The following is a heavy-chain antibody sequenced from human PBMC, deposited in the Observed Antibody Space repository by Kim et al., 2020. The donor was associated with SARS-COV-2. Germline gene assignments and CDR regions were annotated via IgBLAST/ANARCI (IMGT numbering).Heavy chain of an antibody. J-gene: IGHJ6*02. CDR2: INTNTGNP. Sequence: ASVKVSCKASGYTFTSYAMNWVRQAPGQGLEWMGWINTNTGNPTYAQGFTGRFVFSLDTSVSTAYLQISSLKAEDTAVYYCARDPRITIFGVVIYYYYGMDVWGQGTRVTVSS. CDR3: ARDPRITIFGVVIYYYYGMDV. V-gene: IGHV7-4-1*02. D-gene: IGHD3-3*01. CDR1: GYTFTSYA.